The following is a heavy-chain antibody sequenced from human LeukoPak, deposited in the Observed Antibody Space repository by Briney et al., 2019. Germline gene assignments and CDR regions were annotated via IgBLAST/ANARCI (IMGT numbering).Heavy chain of an antibody. J-gene: IGHJ4*02. V-gene: IGHV3-30*18. CDR1: GFSFRSYG. CDR3: AKGIYSSGSYSHFDY. D-gene: IGHD3-10*01. CDR2: IAYDGNNK. Sequence: PGGSLRLSCAASGFSFRSYGMHWVRQAPGKGLEWVAVIAYDGNNKFYGDSVKGRFTISRDNSKNTLYLQMNSLRAEDTAVYYCAKGIYSSGSYSHFDYWGQGTLVTVSS.